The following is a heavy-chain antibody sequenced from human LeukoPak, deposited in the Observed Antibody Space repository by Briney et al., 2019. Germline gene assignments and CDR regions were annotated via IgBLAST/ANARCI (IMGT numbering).Heavy chain of an antibody. J-gene: IGHJ4*02. CDR3: AKRGVVIRVILVGFHKEAYYFDS. D-gene: IGHD3-22*01. CDR1: GITLSNYG. Sequence: GGSLRLSCAVSGITLSNYGMSWVRQAPGKGLEWVAGISGSGGGTNYADSVKGRSTISRDNSKNTLYLQMNRLRAEDTAVYFCAKRGVVIRVILVGFHKEAYYFDSWGQGAQVTVSS. CDR2: ISGSGGGT. V-gene: IGHV3-23*01.